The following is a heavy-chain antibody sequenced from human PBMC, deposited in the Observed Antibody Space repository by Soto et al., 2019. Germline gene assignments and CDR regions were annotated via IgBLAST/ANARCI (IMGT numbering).Heavy chain of an antibody. V-gene: IGHV4-59*08. Sequence: QVQLQESGPGLVKPSETLSLTCTVSGGSISDYFWSWIRQPPGKGLEWIGYIYYSGNTKYNPSLKSGVTISVDTSTNQFSLNLSSVTAADTAVYYCARRPSSSWYDDYWGQGTLVAVSS. J-gene: IGHJ4*02. CDR3: ARRPSSSWYDDY. CDR1: GGSISDYF. D-gene: IGHD6-13*01. CDR2: IYYSGNT.